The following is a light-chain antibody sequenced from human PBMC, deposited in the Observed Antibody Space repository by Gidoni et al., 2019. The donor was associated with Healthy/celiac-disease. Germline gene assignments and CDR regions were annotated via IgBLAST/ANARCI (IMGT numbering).Light chain of an antibody. CDR2: DAS. J-gene: IGKJ4*01. CDR1: QNVSSY. CDR3: QQRAT. V-gene: IGKV3-11*01. Sequence: EIVLTQSPATLSLSPGERATLSCRASQNVSSYLAWYQQKPGQAPRLLIYDASNRATGIPARFSGSGSGTDFTLTISSLEPEDFAVYYCQQRATFGGGTKVEIK.